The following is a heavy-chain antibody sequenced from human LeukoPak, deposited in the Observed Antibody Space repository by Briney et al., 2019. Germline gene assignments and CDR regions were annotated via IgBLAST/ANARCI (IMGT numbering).Heavy chain of an antibody. V-gene: IGHV3-7*01. CDR2: IKKDGSEK. D-gene: IGHD1-26*01. CDR3: ARGLGAGHFDY. Sequence: GGSLRLSCVASGFTFSSHWMSWVRQAPGKGLEWVANIKKDGSEKYYVDSVKGRFTISRDNAKTSLYLQMNSLRAEDTAVYYCARGLGAGHFDYWGQGTLVTVSS. CDR1: GFTFSSHW. J-gene: IGHJ4*02.